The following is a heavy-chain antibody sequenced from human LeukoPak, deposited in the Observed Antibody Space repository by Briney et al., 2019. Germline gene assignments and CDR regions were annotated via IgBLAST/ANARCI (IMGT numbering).Heavy chain of an antibody. CDR3: ARRPRATVTTAFDY. CDR2: INPNSGGT. J-gene: IGHJ4*02. V-gene: IGHV1-2*02. D-gene: IGHD4-17*01. Sequence: ASVKASCKASGYTFTGYYMHWVRQAPGQGLEWMGWINPNSGGTNYAQKFQGRVTMTRDTSISTAYMELSRLRSDDTAVYYCARRPRATVTTAFDYWGQGTLVTVSS. CDR1: GYTFTGYY.